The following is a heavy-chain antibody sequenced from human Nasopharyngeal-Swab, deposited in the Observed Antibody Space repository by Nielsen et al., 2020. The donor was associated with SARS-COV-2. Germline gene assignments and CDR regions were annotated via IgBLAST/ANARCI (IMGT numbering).Heavy chain of an antibody. D-gene: IGHD4-17*01. Sequence: RQAPGKALEWLALIYWDDDKRYSPSLKSRLTITKDTSKNQVVLTMTNMDPVVTATYYCAQRTTLTSYGYWGQGTLVTVSS. J-gene: IGHJ4*02. V-gene: IGHV2-5*02. CDR2: IYWDDDK. CDR3: AQRTTLTSYGY.